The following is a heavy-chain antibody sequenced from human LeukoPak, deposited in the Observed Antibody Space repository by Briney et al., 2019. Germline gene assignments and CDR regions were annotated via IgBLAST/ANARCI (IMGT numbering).Heavy chain of an antibody. J-gene: IGHJ4*02. D-gene: IGHD6-13*01. CDR2: ISSSSSYI. V-gene: IGHV3-21*01. Sequence: KTGGSLRLSCAASGFTFSGHSMTWVRPAPGKGLEWVSSISSSSSYIYYADSVKGRFTISRDNAKNSLYLQMNSLRAEDTAVYYCARDLAYSSRTFDYWGQGTLVTVSS. CDR1: GFTFSGHS. CDR3: ARDLAYSSRTFDY.